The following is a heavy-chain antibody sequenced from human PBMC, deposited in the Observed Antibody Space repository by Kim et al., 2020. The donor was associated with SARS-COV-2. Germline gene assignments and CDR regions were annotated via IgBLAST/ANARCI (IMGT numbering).Heavy chain of an antibody. J-gene: IGHJ5*02. Sequence: GGSLRLSCAASGFTFSDAWMSWVRQAPGRGLEWVARVRSNTDGGARDYAAAVKGRFTISRDDSKNMVYLEMNSLKTEDSAIYYCTTLNWFDPWGQGMRVT. CDR1: GFTFSDAW. CDR2: VRSNTDGGAR. CDR3: TTLNWFDP. V-gene: IGHV3-15*01.